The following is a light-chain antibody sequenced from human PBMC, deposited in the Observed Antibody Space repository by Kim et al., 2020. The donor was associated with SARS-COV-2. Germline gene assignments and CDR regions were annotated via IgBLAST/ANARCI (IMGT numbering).Light chain of an antibody. J-gene: IGKJ4*01. CDR3: QQYNSYPLT. V-gene: IGKV1-5*03. Sequence: ASVGDRVTITCRASQTISSWLAWYQQKPGKAPKLLIYKASSLESGVPSRFSGSGSRTEFTLTISSLQPDDFATYYCQQYNSYPLTFGGGTKVDIK. CDR1: QTISSW. CDR2: KAS.